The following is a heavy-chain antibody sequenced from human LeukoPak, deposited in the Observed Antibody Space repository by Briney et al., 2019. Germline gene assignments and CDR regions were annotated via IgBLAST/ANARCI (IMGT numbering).Heavy chain of an antibody. D-gene: IGHD1-26*01. V-gene: IGHV3-48*03. J-gene: IGHJ4*02. CDR1: GFTFSSYE. CDR3: ASEWQQPVGARDY. CDR2: ISSSGSTI. Sequence: PGGSLRLSCAASGFTFSSYEMNWVRQAPGKGLEWVSYISSSGSTIYYADSVKGRFTISRDNAKNSLYLQMNSLRAEDTAVYYCASEWQQPVGARDYWGQGTLVTVSS.